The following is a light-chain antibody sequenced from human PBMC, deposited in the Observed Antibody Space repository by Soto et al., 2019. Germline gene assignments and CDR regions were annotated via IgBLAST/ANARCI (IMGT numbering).Light chain of an antibody. J-gene: IGKJ4*01. CDR1: QDVLYSSNNKNY. Sequence: DIVMTQSPHSLAVSLGERATINCKSSQDVLYSSNNKNYLAWYQQKPGQPPKLLIYWASTRESGVPDRFSGSGSGTEFTLTISSLQAADVAVYYCQQYNNWPLTFGGGTKVEIK. V-gene: IGKV4-1*01. CDR3: QQYNNWPLT. CDR2: WAS.